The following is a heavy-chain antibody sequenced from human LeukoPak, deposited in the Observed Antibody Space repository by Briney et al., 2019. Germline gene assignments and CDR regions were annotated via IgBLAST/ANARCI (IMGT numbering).Heavy chain of an antibody. CDR1: GGSISSSSNY. CDR3: ARHKSWLEVRSMEWLLWYFDY. CDR2: IYYSGSI. J-gene: IGHJ4*02. D-gene: IGHD3-3*01. V-gene: IGHV4-39*01. Sequence: PSETLSLTCTVSGGSISSSSNYWGWIRQPPGKGLEWIGSIYYSGSINYNPSLRSRVTISVDTSKNQFSLKLTSVTAADTAVYYCARHKSWLEVRSMEWLLWYFDYWGQGTLVTVSS.